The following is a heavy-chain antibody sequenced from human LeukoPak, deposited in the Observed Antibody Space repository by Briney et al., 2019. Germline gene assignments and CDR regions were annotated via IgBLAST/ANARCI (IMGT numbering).Heavy chain of an antibody. J-gene: IGHJ4*02. CDR1: GGSISSSSYY. D-gene: IGHD3-10*01. V-gene: IGHV4-39*01. CDR3: ARLGYYYGSGSLFGELGEVDY. Sequence: SETLSLTCTVSGGSISSSSYYWGWIRQPPGKGLEWIGSIYYSGSTYYNPSLKSRVTISVDTSKNQFSLKLSSVTAADTAVYYCARLGYYYGSGSLFGELGEVDYWGQGTLVTVSS. CDR2: IYYSGST.